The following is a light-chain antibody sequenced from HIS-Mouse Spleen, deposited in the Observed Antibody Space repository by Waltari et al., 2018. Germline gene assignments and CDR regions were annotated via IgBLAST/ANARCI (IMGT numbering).Light chain of an antibody. CDR3: QAWDSSYSV. CDR1: KLADKN. CDR2: QDS. V-gene: IGLV3-1*01. J-gene: IGLJ2*01. Sequence: SYELTYPPALSVCPGRTSSFTRSGVKLADKNACWYQQKPGQSPKLVIYQDSKRPSGIPERFSGSNSGNTATLTISGTQAMDEADYYCQAWDSSYSVFGGGTKLTVL.